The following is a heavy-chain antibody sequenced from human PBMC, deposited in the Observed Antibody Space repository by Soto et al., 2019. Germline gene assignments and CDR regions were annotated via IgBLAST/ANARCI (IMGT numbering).Heavy chain of an antibody. D-gene: IGHD6-13*01. CDR3: ARVGAAAAELDY. CDR2: IKQDGSEK. J-gene: IGHJ4*02. V-gene: IGHV3-7*01. CDR1: GFTFSSYW. Sequence: EVQLVESGGGLVQPGGSLRLSFAASGFTFSSYWMTWVRQAPGKGLEWVANIKQDGSEKYYVDSVKGRFTISRDNAKNSVYLQMNSLRAEDTAVYYCARVGAAAAELDYWGQGTLVTVSS.